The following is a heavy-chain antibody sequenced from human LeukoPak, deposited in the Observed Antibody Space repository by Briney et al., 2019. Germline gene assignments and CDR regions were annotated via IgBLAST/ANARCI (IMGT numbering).Heavy chain of an antibody. V-gene: IGHV1-18*01. J-gene: IGHJ5*01. Sequence: GASVKVSCKASGYTFTSYAISWVRQAPGQGLEWMGWISGYNGNTNYAQKLQGRVTMTTDTSTSTAYMDLSSLRSVDTAVYYCARGLVSSSWYDFWGQGTLVTVSS. CDR2: ISGYNGNT. CDR1: GYTFTSYA. CDR3: ARGLVSSSWYDF. D-gene: IGHD6-13*01.